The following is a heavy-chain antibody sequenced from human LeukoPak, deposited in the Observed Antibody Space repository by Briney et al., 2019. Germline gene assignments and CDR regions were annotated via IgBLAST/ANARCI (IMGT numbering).Heavy chain of an antibody. Sequence: ASVKVSCKASGGTFSSYAISWVRQAPGQGLEWMGRIIPILGIANYAQKFQGRVTITADKSTSTAYMELSSLRSEDTAVYYCAREGLLWFGELNFDYWGQGTLVTVSS. J-gene: IGHJ4*02. D-gene: IGHD3-10*01. CDR3: AREGLLWFGELNFDY. CDR1: GGTFSSYA. V-gene: IGHV1-69*04. CDR2: IIPILGIA.